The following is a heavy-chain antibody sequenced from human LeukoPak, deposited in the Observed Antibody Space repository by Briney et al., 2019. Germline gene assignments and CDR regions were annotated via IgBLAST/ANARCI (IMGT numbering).Heavy chain of an antibody. V-gene: IGHV1-8*01. Sequence: GASVKVSCKASGYTFTSYDINWVRQATGQGLEWMGWMNPNSGNTGYAQKFQGRVTMTRNTSISTAYMELSSLRSEDTAVYYCARVITYYYDSSGPSPLPYYYYGMDVWGQGTTVTVSS. J-gene: IGHJ6*02. CDR3: ARVITYYYDSSGPSPLPYYYYGMDV. CDR2: MNPNSGNT. CDR1: GYTFTSYD. D-gene: IGHD3-22*01.